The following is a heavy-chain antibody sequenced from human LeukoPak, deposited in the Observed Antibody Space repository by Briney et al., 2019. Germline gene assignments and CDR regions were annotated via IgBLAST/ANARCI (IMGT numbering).Heavy chain of an antibody. J-gene: IGHJ6*02. CDR3: ARDSGIAPAGYYHYYGMDV. Sequence: GGPLRLSCAASGFTFSSYWMSWVRQAPGKGLEWVASIKQDGSEKYYVDSVKGRFTISRDNAKKSLFLQMNSLRAEDTAVYYCARDSGIAPAGYYHYYGMDVWGQGTTVTVSS. V-gene: IGHV3-7*01. CDR2: IKQDGSEK. CDR1: GFTFSSYW. D-gene: IGHD6-13*01.